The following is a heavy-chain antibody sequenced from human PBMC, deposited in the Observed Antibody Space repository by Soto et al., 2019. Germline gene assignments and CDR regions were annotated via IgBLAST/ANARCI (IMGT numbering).Heavy chain of an antibody. CDR3: AKGGGSARDFDY. CDR2: TSYAGNNK. CDR1: EFTIGNYG. J-gene: IGHJ4*02. Sequence: GGSPRLPCTGSEFTIGNYGMNWVRQATGKGLERVASTSYAGNNKSYADSLMGRFTISRDNSKKMVYLQMTSLGPEDTAVYYCAKGGGSARDFDYWCQGALVTVSS. V-gene: IGHV3-30*18. D-gene: IGHD1-26*01.